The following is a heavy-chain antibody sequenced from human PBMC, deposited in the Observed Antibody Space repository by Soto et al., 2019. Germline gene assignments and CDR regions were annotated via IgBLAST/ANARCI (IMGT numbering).Heavy chain of an antibody. V-gene: IGHV3-23*01. CDR1: GFTFSSYA. CDR3: AKGWGQTWNFDY. Sequence: EVQLLESGGGSVQPGGSLRLSCAASGFTFSSYAMHWVRRPPGKGLEWVSSISGSGGTAYYADSVKGRFSISRDSLVNTLYLQMNSLGAAATAVYYCAKGWGQTWNFDYWGQGTLVTVSS. J-gene: IGHJ4*02. CDR2: ISGSGGTA. D-gene: IGHD7-27*01.